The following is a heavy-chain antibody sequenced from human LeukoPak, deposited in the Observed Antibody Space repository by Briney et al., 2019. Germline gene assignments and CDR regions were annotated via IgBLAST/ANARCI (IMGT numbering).Heavy chain of an antibody. D-gene: IGHD2-2*01. CDR3: ARDFRDSNQLPETLDY. V-gene: IGHV1-18*01. CDR1: GYTFTSYG. J-gene: IGHJ4*02. Sequence: ASVKVSCKASGYTFTSYGISWVRQAPGQGLEWMGWISAYNGNTNYAQKLQGRVTMTTDTSTSTAYMELRSLRSDDTAVYYCARDFRDSNQLPETLDYWGQGTLVTVSS. CDR2: ISAYNGNT.